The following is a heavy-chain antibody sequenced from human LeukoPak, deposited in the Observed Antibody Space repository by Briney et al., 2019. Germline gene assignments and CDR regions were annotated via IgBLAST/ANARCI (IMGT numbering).Heavy chain of an antibody. V-gene: IGHV4-59*08. Sequence: SETLSLTCTVSGASLGGSYWSWLRLPPGKGLEWIGYVHYTGSTKYSTSLQSRVTVSVDTSKNQFSLKLRYVTAADTAIYYCARHYGEGGRLFDCLLNFWGRETLVTVSS. D-gene: IGHD3-9*01. CDR2: VHYTGST. J-gene: IGHJ4*02. CDR1: GASLGGSY. CDR3: ARHYGEGGRLFDCLLNF.